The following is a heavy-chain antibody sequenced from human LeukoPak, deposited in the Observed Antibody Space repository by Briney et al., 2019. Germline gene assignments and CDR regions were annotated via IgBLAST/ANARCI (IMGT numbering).Heavy chain of an antibody. J-gene: IGHJ3*02. D-gene: IGHD3-10*01. V-gene: IGHV4-34*01. CDR1: GGSFSGYY. CDR3: ARPRNFGERAFDI. Sequence: SETLSLTCAVYGGSFSGYYWSWIRQPPGEGLEWIGEINHSGSTNYNPSLKSRVTISVDTSKNQFSLKLSSVTAADTAVYYCARPRNFGERAFDIWGQGTMVTVSS. CDR2: INHSGST.